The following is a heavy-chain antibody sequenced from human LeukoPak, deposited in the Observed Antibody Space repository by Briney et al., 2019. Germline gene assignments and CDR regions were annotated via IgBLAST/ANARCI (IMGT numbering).Heavy chain of an antibody. Sequence: GSLRLSCAASGFTFSSYSMNWVRQAPGKGLEWVSSISSSSSYIYYADSVEGRFTISRDNAKNSLYLQMNSLRAEDTAVYYCARDFVVGALSPEPYDYWGQRTLVTVSS. CDR3: ARDFVVGALSPEPYDY. D-gene: IGHD1-26*01. CDR1: GFTFSSYS. J-gene: IGHJ4*02. CDR2: ISSSSSYI. V-gene: IGHV3-21*01.